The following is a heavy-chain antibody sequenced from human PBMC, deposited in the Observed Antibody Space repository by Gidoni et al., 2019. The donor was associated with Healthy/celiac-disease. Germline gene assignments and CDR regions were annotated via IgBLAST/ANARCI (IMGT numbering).Heavy chain of an antibody. V-gene: IGHV3-23*01. Sequence: EVQLLESGGGLVQTGGSLRLSCAASGLRFSSYAMSWVRQAPGKGLEWVSAMSGSGGSTYYADSVKGRFTISRDNSKNTLYLQMNSLRAEYTAVYYCANHNIVVTFGFFDYWGQGTLVTVSS. CDR3: ANHNIVVTFGFFDY. J-gene: IGHJ4*02. CDR1: GLRFSSYA. D-gene: IGHD5-12*01. CDR2: MSGSGGST.